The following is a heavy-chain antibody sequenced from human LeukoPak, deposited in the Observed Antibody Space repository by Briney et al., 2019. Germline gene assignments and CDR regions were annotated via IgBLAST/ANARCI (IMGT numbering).Heavy chain of an antibody. Sequence: SQTLSLTCAISGGSVSSNSASWSWIRQSPSRGLEWLGWTYYRSRWYIDYAASVKSRLTINPDTSKNQFSLQLNSVTPEDTAVYYCAREDTGVAFDIWGQGTTVTV. CDR3: AREDTGVAFDI. CDR1: GGSVSSNSAS. J-gene: IGHJ3*02. D-gene: IGHD2-8*01. CDR2: TYYRSRWYI. V-gene: IGHV6-1*01.